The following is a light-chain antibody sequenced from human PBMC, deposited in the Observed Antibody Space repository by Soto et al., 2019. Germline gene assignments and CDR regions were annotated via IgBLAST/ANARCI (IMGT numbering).Light chain of an antibody. CDR2: GNS. CDR1: SSNIGAGYD. V-gene: IGLV1-40*01. J-gene: IGLJ2*01. CDR3: QSYDSSLSALV. Sequence: QPVLTQPPSVSGAPGQRVTISCTGSSSNIGAGYDVHWYQQLPGTAPKLLIYGNSNRPSGVPDRFSGSKSGTSASLAITGLQAEDEADYYCQSYDSSLSALVFGGGTKVTV.